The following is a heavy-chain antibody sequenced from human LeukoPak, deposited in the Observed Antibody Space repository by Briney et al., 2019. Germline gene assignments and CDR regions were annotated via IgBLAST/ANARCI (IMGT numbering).Heavy chain of an antibody. CDR2: MNTNSGNT. CDR3: ARATGRGYSYGRETNY. Sequence: GASVKVSFKASGCPFTSYDINWVRQATGQGLEWMGWMNTNSGNTGYAQKFQGRVTMTRNTSISTAYMELSRLRSEDTAVYYCARATGRGYSYGRETNYWGQGTLVTVSS. D-gene: IGHD5-18*01. J-gene: IGHJ4*02. V-gene: IGHV1-8*01. CDR1: GCPFTSYD.